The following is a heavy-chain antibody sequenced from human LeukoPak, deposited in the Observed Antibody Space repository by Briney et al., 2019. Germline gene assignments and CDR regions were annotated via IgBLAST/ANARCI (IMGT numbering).Heavy chain of an antibody. Sequence: GGSLRLSCAASVFPFSSYAMSWVRQAPGKGLEWVSAISDIGDSTLYADAVKGRFTICRDNSKNRLYLQMNSLRAEDTAVYYCAKAKQWLVPSLGYWGQGTLVTVSS. CDR1: VFPFSSYA. V-gene: IGHV3-23*01. D-gene: IGHD6-19*01. CDR3: AKAKQWLVPSLGY. CDR2: ISDIGDST. J-gene: IGHJ4*02.